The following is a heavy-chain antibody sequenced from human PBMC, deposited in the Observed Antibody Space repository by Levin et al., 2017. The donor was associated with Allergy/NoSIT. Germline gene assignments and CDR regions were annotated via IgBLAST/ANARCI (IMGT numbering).Heavy chain of an antibody. CDR2: VSYTGRT. CDR1: CISINSAS. J-gene: IGHJ5*02. Sequence: SPTLSLPCTVSCISINSASWSWLRQSPGKGLEWIGSVSYTGRTNYDPSLKSRVTISIDASKTQFSLRLSSVTAADTALYYCAREPTGWFDPWGQGTLVTVSS. CDR3: AREPTGWFDP. V-gene: IGHV4-59*01.